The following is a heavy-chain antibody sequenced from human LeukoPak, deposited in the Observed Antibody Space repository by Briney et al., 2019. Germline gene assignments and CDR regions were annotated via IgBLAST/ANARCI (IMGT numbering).Heavy chain of an antibody. Sequence: GSLRLSCAASGFTFSSYSMNWVRQAPGKGLEWIGYIYYSGSTNYNPSLKSRVTISVDTSKNQFSLKLSSVTAADTAVYYCVGGFWSGYYMEYWGQGTLVTVSS. CDR3: VGGFWSGYYMEY. J-gene: IGHJ4*02. CDR2: IYYSGST. CDR1: GFTFSSYS. D-gene: IGHD3-3*01. V-gene: IGHV4-59*01.